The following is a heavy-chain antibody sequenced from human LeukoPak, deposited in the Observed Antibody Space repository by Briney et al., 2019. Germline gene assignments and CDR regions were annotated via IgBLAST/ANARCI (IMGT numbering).Heavy chain of an antibody. J-gene: IGHJ4*02. CDR3: ATDFTDEYFFDY. CDR2: INPSGTNA. D-gene: IGHD2/OR15-2a*01. CDR1: GFTFRSHS. Sequence: PGGSLRLSCAASGFTFRSHSMNWLRQAPGKRPEWVSGINPSGTNAYYVDSVRGRFTISRDNSKNTLYLQMNSLRPEDTALFYCATDFTDEYFFDYWGQGTLVTVSS. V-gene: IGHV3-23*05.